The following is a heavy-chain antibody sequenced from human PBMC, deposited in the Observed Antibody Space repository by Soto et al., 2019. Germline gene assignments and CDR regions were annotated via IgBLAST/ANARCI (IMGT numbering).Heavy chain of an antibody. D-gene: IGHD3-9*01. CDR3: ARVPAYYDILTGPRLQNWSDP. CDR1: GYPFTSYG. CDR2: ISAYNGNT. Sequence: ASVKVSCKSSGYPFTSYGISWVRQAPGQGLEWMGWISAYNGNTNYAQKLQGRVTMTTDTSTSTAYMELRSLRSDDTAVYYCARVPAYYDILTGPRLQNWSDPWGQGTLVTVSS. J-gene: IGHJ5*02. V-gene: IGHV1-18*01.